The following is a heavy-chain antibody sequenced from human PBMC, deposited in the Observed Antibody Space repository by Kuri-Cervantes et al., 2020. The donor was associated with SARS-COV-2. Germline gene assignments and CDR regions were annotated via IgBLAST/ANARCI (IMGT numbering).Heavy chain of an antibody. Sequence: SETLSLTCTVSGYSISSGYYWGWIRQPPGKGLEWIGSIYHSGSTNYNPSLKSRVTISVDTSKNQFSLKLSSVTAADTAVYYCARGCIFWSGYYSNTGFDYWGQGTLVTVSS. V-gene: IGHV4-38-2*02. J-gene: IGHJ4*02. CDR1: GYSISSGYY. D-gene: IGHD3-3*01. CDR3: ARGCIFWSGYYSNTGFDY. CDR2: IYHSGST.